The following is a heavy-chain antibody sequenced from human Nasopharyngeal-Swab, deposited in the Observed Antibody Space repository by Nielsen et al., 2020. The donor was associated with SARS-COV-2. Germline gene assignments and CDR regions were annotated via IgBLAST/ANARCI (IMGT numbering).Heavy chain of an antibody. CDR2: ISSSSSYI. CDR1: GFTFSSYS. CDR3: ASSGTGALFVY. D-gene: IGHD1-1*01. Sequence: GESLKISCAASGFTFSSYSMSWVRQAPGKGLEWVSSISSSSSYIYYADSVKGRFTISRDNAKNSLYLQMNSLRAEDTAVYYCASSGTGALFVYWGQGTLVTVSS. V-gene: IGHV3-21*01. J-gene: IGHJ4*02.